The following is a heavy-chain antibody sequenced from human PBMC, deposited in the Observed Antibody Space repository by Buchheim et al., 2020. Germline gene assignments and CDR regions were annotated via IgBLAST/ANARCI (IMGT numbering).Heavy chain of an antibody. Sequence: QVQLVESGGGVVQPGRSLRLSCAASGFTFSSYGMHWVRQAPGKGLEWVAVIWYDGSNKYYADSVKGRFTISRDNSKNKLYLQMNSLRAEDTAVYYCAREGVDTAMAYYFDYWGQGTL. CDR2: IWYDGSNK. CDR1: GFTFSSYG. J-gene: IGHJ4*02. D-gene: IGHD5-18*01. V-gene: IGHV3-33*01. CDR3: AREGVDTAMAYYFDY.